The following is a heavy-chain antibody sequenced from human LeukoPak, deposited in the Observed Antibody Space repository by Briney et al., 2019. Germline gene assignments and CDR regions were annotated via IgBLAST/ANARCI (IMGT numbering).Heavy chain of an antibody. CDR1: GGSISSGDYY. V-gene: IGHV4-30-4*01. J-gene: IGHJ6*03. CDR2: IYYSGST. Sequence: PSETLSLTCTVSGGSISSGDYYWSWIRQPPGKGLEWIGYIYYSGSTYYNPSLKSRVTMPVDTSKNQFSLKLSSVTAADTAVYYCASSEYYYYYYMDVWGKGTTVTVSS. CDR3: ASSEYYYYYYMDV.